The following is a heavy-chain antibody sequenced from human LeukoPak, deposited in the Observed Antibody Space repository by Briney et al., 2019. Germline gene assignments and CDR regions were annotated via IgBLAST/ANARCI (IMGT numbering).Heavy chain of an antibody. D-gene: IGHD6-13*01. CDR3: ARDRSYSSRCD. V-gene: IGHV3-33*01. J-gene: IGHJ4*02. CDR2: IWYDGRNK. CDR1: GFTFSSYG. Sequence: GGSLRLSCAASGFTFSSYGMHWVRQAPGKGLEWVADIWYDGRNKYYADSVKGRFTISRDNSKNTLYLQMNSLRAEDTAVYCCARDRSYSSRCDWGQGTLVTVSS.